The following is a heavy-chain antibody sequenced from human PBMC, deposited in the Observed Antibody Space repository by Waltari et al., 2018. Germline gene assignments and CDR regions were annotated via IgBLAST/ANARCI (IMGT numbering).Heavy chain of an antibody. J-gene: IGHJ5*02. V-gene: IGHV4-4*07. CDR1: GGPISGYY. D-gene: IGHD3-16*01. Sequence: QVQLQESGPRLVKPSETLSLTCVVSGGPISGYYWNWIRQSAGQGLGWIGSIYVTGTTAYNPSLKSRVTVSADPSKNHVSLNMISVTAADTAMYFCARGGEYFDPWGQGTLVIVSS. CDR2: IYVTGTT. CDR3: ARGGEYFDP.